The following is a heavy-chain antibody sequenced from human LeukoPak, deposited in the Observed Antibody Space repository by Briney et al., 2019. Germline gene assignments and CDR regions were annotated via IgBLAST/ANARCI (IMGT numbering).Heavy chain of an antibody. J-gene: IGHJ4*02. V-gene: IGHV3-30*02. Sequence: GGSLRLSCAASGFTFSSYGMHWVRQAPGKGLEWVAFIRYDGGNKYYADSVKGRFTISRDNSKNTLYLQMNSLRAEDTAVYYCAKDHRYRQQLVSNFDYWGQGTLVTVSS. CDR2: IRYDGGNK. D-gene: IGHD6-13*01. CDR3: AKDHRYRQQLVSNFDY. CDR1: GFTFSSYG.